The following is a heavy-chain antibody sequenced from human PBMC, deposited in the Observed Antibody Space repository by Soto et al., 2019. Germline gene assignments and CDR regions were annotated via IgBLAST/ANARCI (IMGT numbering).Heavy chain of an antibody. D-gene: IGHD3-22*01. CDR3: ARQIYDSDTGPNFQYYFDS. Sequence: GESLKFSCKGSGYSFAGYWITWVRQKPGKGLEWMGRIDPSDSQTYYSPSFRGHVTISVTKSITTVFLQWSSLRASDTATYYCARQIYDSDTGPNFQYYFDSWGQGTPVTVSS. V-gene: IGHV5-10-1*01. CDR1: GYSFAGYW. CDR2: IDPSDSQT. J-gene: IGHJ4*02.